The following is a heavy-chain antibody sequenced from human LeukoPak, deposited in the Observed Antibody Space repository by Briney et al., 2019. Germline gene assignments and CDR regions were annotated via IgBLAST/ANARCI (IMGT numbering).Heavy chain of an antibody. CDR1: GGSISSYY. D-gene: IGHD3-3*01. Sequence: SETLSLTCTVSGGSISSYYWSWVRQPPGKGLEGIGYIYYSGSTNYNPSLKSRLTISLDTSKNQFSLKLSSVTAADSAMYYCARELWSGYPIFDYWGQVTLVTVSS. CDR2: IYYSGST. V-gene: IGHV4-59*01. J-gene: IGHJ4*02. CDR3: ARELWSGYPIFDY.